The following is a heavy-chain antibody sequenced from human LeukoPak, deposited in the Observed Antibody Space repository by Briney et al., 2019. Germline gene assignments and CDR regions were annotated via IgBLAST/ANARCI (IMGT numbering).Heavy chain of an antibody. D-gene: IGHD4-17*01. CDR1: GYTFTSYG. J-gene: IGHJ4*02. V-gene: IGHV1-18*01. CDR2: ISAYNGNT. Sequence: ASVKVSCKASGYTFTSYGISWVRQAPGQGLEWMGWISAYNGNTNYAQKLQGRVTMTTDTSTSTAYMELRSLGSDDTAVYYCAKSHDYGDYGEFDYWGQGTLVTVSS. CDR3: AKSHDYGDYGEFDY.